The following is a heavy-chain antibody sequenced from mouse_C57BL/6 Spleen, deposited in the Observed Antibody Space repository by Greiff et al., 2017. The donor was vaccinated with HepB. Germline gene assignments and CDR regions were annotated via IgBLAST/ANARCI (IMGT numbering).Heavy chain of an antibody. J-gene: IGHJ2*01. CDR2: IHPNSGST. D-gene: IGHD2-4*01. V-gene: IGHV1-64*01. Sequence: QVQLQQPGAELVKPGASVKLSCKASGYTFTSYWMHWVKQRPGQGLEWIGMIHPNSGSTNYNEKFKSKATLTVDKSSSTAYMQLSSLTSDDSAVYYCARGRLRPYFDYWGQGTTLTVSS. CDR1: GYTFTSYW. CDR3: ARGRLRPYFDY.